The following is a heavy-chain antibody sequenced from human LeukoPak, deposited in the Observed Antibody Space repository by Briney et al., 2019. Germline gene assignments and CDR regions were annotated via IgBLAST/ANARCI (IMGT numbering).Heavy chain of an antibody. CDR2: IIPIFGTA. CDR3: AREPYCSSTSCPASNWFDP. CDR1: GGTFSSYA. D-gene: IGHD2-2*01. Sequence: GASVKVSCKASGGTFSSYAISWVRQAPGQGLEWMGGIIPIFGTANYAQKFQGRVTTTADESTSTAYMELSSLRSEDTAVYYCAREPYCSSTSCPASNWFDPWGKGTLVTVSS. V-gene: IGHV1-69*13. J-gene: IGHJ5*02.